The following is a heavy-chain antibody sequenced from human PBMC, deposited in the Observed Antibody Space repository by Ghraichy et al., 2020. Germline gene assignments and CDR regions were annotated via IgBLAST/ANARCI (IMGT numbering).Heavy chain of an antibody. Sequence: PTLVKPTQTLTLTCTFSGFSLSTSGMCVSWIRQPPGKALEWLARIDWDDDKYYSTSLKTRLTISKDTSKNQVVLTMTNMDPVDTATYYCARTPYLRRDGYSFLYGMDVWGQGTTVTVSS. J-gene: IGHJ6*02. D-gene: IGHD5-24*01. CDR1: GFSLSTSGMC. CDR3: ARTPYLRRDGYSFLYGMDV. CDR2: IDWDDDK. V-gene: IGHV2-70*11.